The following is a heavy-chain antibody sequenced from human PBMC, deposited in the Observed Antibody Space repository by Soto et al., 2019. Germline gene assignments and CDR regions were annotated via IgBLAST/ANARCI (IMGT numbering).Heavy chain of an antibody. D-gene: IGHD5-18*01. V-gene: IGHV2-5*02. CDR1: GFSLSTSGVH. Sequence: QITLKESGPTLVKPTQTLTLTCTFSGFSLSTSGVHVDWFRQPPGKALEWLALIYWDDDKRYSPSLKSRLTITKDTSKNQVVLTMTNMDPVDTATYYCTHSSDTTMALDHWGQGTLVTVSS. CDR3: THSSDTTMALDH. J-gene: IGHJ5*02. CDR2: IYWDDDK.